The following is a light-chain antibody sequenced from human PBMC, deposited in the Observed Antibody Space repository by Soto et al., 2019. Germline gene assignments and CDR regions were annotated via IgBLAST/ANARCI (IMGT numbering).Light chain of an antibody. CDR1: QGISNY. V-gene: IGKV1-27*01. CDR3: QKYNSAPPLT. Sequence: DIQMTQSPSSLSASVGDRVTITCRASQGISNYLAWYQQKPGKVPKLLIYAPSTLQSGVPSRFSGSGSGTDFTLTISSLQPEDVATYYCQKYNSAPPLTFGGGTKVEIK. CDR2: APS. J-gene: IGKJ4*01.